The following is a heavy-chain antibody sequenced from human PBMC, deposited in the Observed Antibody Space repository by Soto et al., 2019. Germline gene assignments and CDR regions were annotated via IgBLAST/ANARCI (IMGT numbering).Heavy chain of an antibody. J-gene: IGHJ4*02. CDR2: LDYSGTT. D-gene: IGHD6-6*01. Sequence: SETLSLTCTVSGGSSSSYYWNWIPQAQGKGLEWIASLDYSGTTNYNPSLKSRITTSVDPSKKQVSLKMRSVTAADTAVYYCARDSFPPYSSSSKGFDYWGQGSLVTVSS. CDR3: ARDSFPPYSSSSKGFDY. CDR1: GGSSSSYY. V-gene: IGHV4-59*01.